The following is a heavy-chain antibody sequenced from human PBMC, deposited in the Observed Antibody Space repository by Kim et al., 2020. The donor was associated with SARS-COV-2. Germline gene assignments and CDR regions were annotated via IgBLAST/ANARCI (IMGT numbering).Heavy chain of an antibody. D-gene: IGHD1-7*01. CDR1: GFTFGDYA. CDR2: IRSKAHGGTT. J-gene: IGHJ4*02. V-gene: IGHV3-49*04. CDR3: TRDLELDY. Sequence: GGSLRLSCTASGFTFGDYAMSWVRQAPGKGLEWVGFIRSKAHGGTTEYAASVKGRFTISRDDSKSIAYLQMNSLKTEDTAVYYCTRDLELDYWGQGTLVTVSS.